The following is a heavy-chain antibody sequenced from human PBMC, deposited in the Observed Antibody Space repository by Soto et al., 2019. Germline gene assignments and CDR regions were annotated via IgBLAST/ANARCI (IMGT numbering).Heavy chain of an antibody. Sequence: EVQLVESGGGLVQPGGSLRLSCAASGFTFSSYWMHWVRQAPGKGLVWVSRINSDGSSTSYADSVKGRFTISRDNAKNTLYLQMNSLRAEDTAVYYCAREADGTGNYAVDYWGQGTLFTVSS. J-gene: IGHJ4*02. D-gene: IGHD4-4*01. V-gene: IGHV3-74*01. CDR1: GFTFSSYW. CDR3: AREADGTGNYAVDY. CDR2: INSDGSST.